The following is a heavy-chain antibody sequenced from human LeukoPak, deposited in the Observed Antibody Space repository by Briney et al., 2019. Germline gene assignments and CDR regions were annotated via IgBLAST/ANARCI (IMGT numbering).Heavy chain of an antibody. CDR1: GGSISSSNW. CDR2: IYNSGIM. CDR3: ARHVGRAGDEPYFDY. D-gene: IGHD4-17*01. Sequence: PSETLSLTCAVSGGSISSSNWWSWVRQPPGKGLEWIGSIYNSGIMYYDPSLKSRVTISVDTSKNQFSLNLISVTAADTAVYYCARHVGRAGDEPYFDYWGQGALVTVSS. J-gene: IGHJ4*02. V-gene: IGHV4-39*01.